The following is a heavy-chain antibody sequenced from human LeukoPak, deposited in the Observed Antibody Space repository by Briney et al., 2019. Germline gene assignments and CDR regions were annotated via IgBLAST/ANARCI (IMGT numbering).Heavy chain of an antibody. CDR3: ARASTTVPNLLDH. D-gene: IGHD4-17*01. Sequence: GGSLRLSCAASGFTFSTYWMHWVRQAPGKGLVWVARIKGDGSSTIYTDSVKGRFTISRDNSKNTLYLQTSSLRAEDTAVYYCARASTTVPNLLDHWGRGTLVTVSS. CDR2: IKGDGSST. J-gene: IGHJ4*02. CDR1: GFTFSTYW. V-gene: IGHV3-74*01.